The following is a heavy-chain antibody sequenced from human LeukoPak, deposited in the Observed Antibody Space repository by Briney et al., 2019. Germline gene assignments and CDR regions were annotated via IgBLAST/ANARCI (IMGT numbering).Heavy chain of an antibody. CDR2: IYYSGST. CDR3: ARDNWNYGSSMDV. CDR1: GGSISSYY. V-gene: IGHV4-59*01. D-gene: IGHD1-7*01. Sequence: SETLSLTCTVSGGSISSYYWSWIRQPPGKGLEWIGYIYYSGSTNYNPSLKSRVTISVDTSKNQFSLKLSSVTAADTAVYYCARDNWNYGSSMDVWGQGTRSPSP. J-gene: IGHJ6*02.